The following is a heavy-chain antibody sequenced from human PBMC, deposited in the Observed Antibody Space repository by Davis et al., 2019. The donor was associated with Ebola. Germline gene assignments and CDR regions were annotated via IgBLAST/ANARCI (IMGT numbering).Heavy chain of an antibody. D-gene: IGHD4-11*01. CDR1: GFTFSSYD. CDR2: IGTAGDT. Sequence: GESLKISCAASGFTFSSYDMHWVRQATGKGLEWVSAIGTAGDTYYPGSVKGRFTISRENAKNSLYLQMNSLRAEDTAVYYCARCNSNYRNDAFDIWGQGTMVTVSS. J-gene: IGHJ3*02. V-gene: IGHV3-13*01. CDR3: ARCNSNYRNDAFDI.